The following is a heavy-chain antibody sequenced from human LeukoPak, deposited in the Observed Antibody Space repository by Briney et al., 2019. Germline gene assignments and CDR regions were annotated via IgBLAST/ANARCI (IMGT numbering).Heavy chain of an antibody. CDR2: IYGSGST. CDR3: ARDSGTTGEVKFDP. Sequence: SETLSLTCTVSGGSIRSYWSWIRQPAGKGLEWIGRIYGSGSTDYNPSLKSRVTMSIDASKNQFSLNLISVTAADTAVYYCARDSGTTGEVKFDPWGQGTLVTVSS. V-gene: IGHV4-4*07. D-gene: IGHD3-10*01. CDR1: GGSIRSY. J-gene: IGHJ5*02.